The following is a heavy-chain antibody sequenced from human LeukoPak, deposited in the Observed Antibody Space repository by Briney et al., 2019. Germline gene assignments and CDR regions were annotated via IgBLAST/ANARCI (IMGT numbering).Heavy chain of an antibody. J-gene: IGHJ4*02. CDR3: ARDGSSHSFDY. CDR1: GITLSNYG. CDR2: ISSSGSTI. Sequence: GGSLRLSCAVSGITLSNYGMSWVRQAPGKGLEWVSYISSSGSTIYYADSVKGRLTISRDNAKNSLYLQMNSLRAEDTAVYYCARDGSSHSFDYWGQGTLVTVSS. V-gene: IGHV3-48*04. D-gene: IGHD6-13*01.